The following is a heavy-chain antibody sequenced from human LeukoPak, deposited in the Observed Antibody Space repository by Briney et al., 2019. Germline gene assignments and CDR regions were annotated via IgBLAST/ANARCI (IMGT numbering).Heavy chain of an antibody. J-gene: IGHJ4*02. Sequence: GGSLRLSCAASGFTFSSYEMNWVRQAPGKGLEWVSYISSSGSTIYYADSVKGRFTISRDNAKNSLYLQMNSLRAEDTAVYYCARVGPKGPFDYWGQGTLVTVSS. CDR3: ARVGPKGPFDY. CDR1: GFTFSSYE. V-gene: IGHV3-48*03. CDR2: ISSSGSTI.